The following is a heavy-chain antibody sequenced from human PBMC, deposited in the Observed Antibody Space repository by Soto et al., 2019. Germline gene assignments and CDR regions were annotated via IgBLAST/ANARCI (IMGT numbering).Heavy chain of an antibody. V-gene: IGHV3-30*18. CDR3: AKDWYASGPHYFDY. CDR1: GFTFSSYG. J-gene: IGHJ4*02. Sequence: ESGGGVVQPGRSLRLSCAASGFTFSSYGMHWVRQAPGKGLEWVAVISYEGSNKYYADSVKGRFTISRDNPKNTLYLQMNSLRAEDTAVYYCAKDWYASGPHYFDYWGQGSLVTVSS. CDR2: ISYEGSNK. D-gene: IGHD6-19*01.